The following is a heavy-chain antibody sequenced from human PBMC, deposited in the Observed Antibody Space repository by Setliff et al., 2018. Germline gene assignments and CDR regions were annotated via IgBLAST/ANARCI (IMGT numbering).Heavy chain of an antibody. V-gene: IGHV3-33*01. CDR1: GFTFSSYA. Sequence: PGGSLRLSCAASGFTFSSYAMHWVRQAPGKGLDWVAYIWYDGSYTYYTGSVKGRFTISRDNSRNTVYLQMNSLRAEDTAVYYCAGDPPYSGYAFHIWGQGTMVTVS. J-gene: IGHJ3*02. CDR3: AGDPPYSGYAFHI. CDR2: IWYDGSYT. D-gene: IGHD5-12*01.